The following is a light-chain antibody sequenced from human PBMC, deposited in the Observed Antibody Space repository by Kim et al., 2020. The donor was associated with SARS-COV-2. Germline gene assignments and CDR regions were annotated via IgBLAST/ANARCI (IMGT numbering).Light chain of an antibody. Sequence: QSALTQPPSVSGSPGQSVTISCTGTSSDVGSYNRVSWYQQPPGTAPKLMIYEVSNRPSGVPDRFSGSKSGNTASLTISGLQAEDEADYYYSSYTSSSTWVFGGGTQLTVL. CDR1: SSDVGSYNR. CDR2: EVS. J-gene: IGLJ3*02. CDR3: SSYTSSSTWV. V-gene: IGLV2-18*02.